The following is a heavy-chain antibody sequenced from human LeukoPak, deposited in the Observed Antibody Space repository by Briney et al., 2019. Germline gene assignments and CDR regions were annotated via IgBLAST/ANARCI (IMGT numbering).Heavy chain of an antibody. CDR2: INHGGSA. CDR3: AGGPSITIFGGVPHHMEV. Sequence: PSETLSLTCAVYGGSFSGYYWSWIRQPPGKGLEWIGEINHGGSANYNPSLMSRGSISVDTSKKQFSLKLISITAADTAGLYFAGGPSITIFGGVPHHMEVWGKGTTVTVSS. V-gene: IGHV4-34*01. J-gene: IGHJ6*04. CDR1: GGSFSGYY. D-gene: IGHD3-3*01.